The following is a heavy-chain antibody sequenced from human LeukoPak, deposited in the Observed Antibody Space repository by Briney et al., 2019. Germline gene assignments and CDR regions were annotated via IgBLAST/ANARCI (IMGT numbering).Heavy chain of an antibody. Sequence: SETLSLTCTVSGGSISSYYWSWIRQPPGKGLEWIGYIYYSGSTNYNPYLKSRVIMSVDTSKNQFSLKLSSVTAADTAVYYCARLTYYYGSGSYWSYFDYWGQGTLVTVSS. D-gene: IGHD3-10*01. J-gene: IGHJ4*02. CDR1: GGSISSYY. CDR3: ARLTYYYGSGSYWSYFDY. V-gene: IGHV4-59*08. CDR2: IYYSGST.